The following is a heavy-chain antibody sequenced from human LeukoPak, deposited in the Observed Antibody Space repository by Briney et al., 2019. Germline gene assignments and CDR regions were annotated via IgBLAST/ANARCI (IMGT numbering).Heavy chain of an antibody. CDR3: RYSSSAKYFDY. V-gene: IGHV1-69*01. CDR2: INPIFGTA. Sequence: GASVKVSCKASGGTFSSCAISWVRQAPGQGLEWMGGINPIFGTANYAQKFQGRDTITADESTSTAYMELSSLRSEDTAVYYCRYSSSAKYFDYWGQGTLVTVSS. CDR1: GGTFSSCA. J-gene: IGHJ4*02. D-gene: IGHD6-6*01.